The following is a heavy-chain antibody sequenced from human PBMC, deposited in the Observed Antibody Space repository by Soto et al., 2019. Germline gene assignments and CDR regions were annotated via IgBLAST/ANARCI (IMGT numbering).Heavy chain of an antibody. Sequence: PSETRSLTCTVSGGSISSSSYYWGWIRQPPGKGLEWIGSTYYSGSTYYNPSLKSRVTISVDTSKNQFSLKLSSVTAADTAVYYCARSAYSNPYYWGQGTLVTVSS. CDR1: GGSISSSSYY. J-gene: IGHJ4*02. CDR3: ARSAYSNPYY. D-gene: IGHD4-4*01. CDR2: TYYSGST. V-gene: IGHV4-39*01.